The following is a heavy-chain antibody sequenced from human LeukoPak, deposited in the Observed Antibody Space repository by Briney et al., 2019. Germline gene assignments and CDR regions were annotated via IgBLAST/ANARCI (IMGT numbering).Heavy chain of an antibody. J-gene: IGHJ4*02. V-gene: IGHV3-30*04. Sequence: PGGSLRLSCPASGFTFSNYIMHWVRQAPGKGLDWVAVILENGSYQHYADSVKGRFTISRDNSKNTLFLQMNSLRDEDTAIYYCARVQGGGFRTADYWGQGTLVAVSS. CDR2: ILENGSYQ. D-gene: IGHD1-14*01. CDR3: ARVQGGGFRTADY. CDR1: GFTFSNYI.